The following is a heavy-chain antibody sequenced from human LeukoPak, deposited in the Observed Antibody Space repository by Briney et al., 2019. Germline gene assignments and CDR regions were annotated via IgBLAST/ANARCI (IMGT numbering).Heavy chain of an antibody. CDR3: ARGQSGTIFGVVFYYYYMDV. D-gene: IGHD3-3*01. Sequence: GGSLRLSCAASGFTFSSYAMSWVRQAPGKGLEWVSAISGSGGSTYYADSVKGRFTISRDNSKNTLYLQMNSLRAEDTAVYYCARGQSGTIFGVVFYYYYMDVWGKGTTVTVSS. CDR1: GFTFSSYA. CDR2: ISGSGGST. V-gene: IGHV3-23*01. J-gene: IGHJ6*03.